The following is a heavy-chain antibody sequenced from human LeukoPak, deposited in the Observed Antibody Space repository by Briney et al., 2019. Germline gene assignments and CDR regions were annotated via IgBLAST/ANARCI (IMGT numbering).Heavy chain of an antibody. CDR1: GYTFTGYY. D-gene: IGHD1-26*01. Sequence: ASVKVSCKASGYTFTGYYMHWVRQAPGQGLEWMGWINPNSGGTNYAQKFQGRVAMTRDTSISTAYMELSRLRSDDTAVYYCARGPLPWELPPYWGQGTLVTVSS. CDR3: ARGPLPWELPPY. CDR2: INPNSGGT. V-gene: IGHV1-2*02. J-gene: IGHJ4*02.